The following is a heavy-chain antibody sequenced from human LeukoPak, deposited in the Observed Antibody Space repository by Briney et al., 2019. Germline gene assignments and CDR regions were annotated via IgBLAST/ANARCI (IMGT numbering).Heavy chain of an antibody. CDR1: GGSISSGGYS. D-gene: IGHD3-22*01. Sequence: SETLSHTCAVSGGSISSGGYSWSWIRQPPGKGLEWIWYIYHSGSTYYNPSLKSRVTISVDRSKNQFSLKLSSVTAADTAVYYCARAANTYYYDSSSLDIWGQGTMVTVSS. CDR2: IYHSGST. J-gene: IGHJ3*02. V-gene: IGHV4-30-2*01. CDR3: ARAANTYYYDSSSLDI.